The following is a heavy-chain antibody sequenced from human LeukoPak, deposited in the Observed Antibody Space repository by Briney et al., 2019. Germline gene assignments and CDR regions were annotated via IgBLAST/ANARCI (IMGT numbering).Heavy chain of an antibody. CDR2: ISSSGSTI. D-gene: IGHD2-2*01. J-gene: IGHJ4*02. Sequence: GGSLRLSCAASGFTFSSYEMNWVRQAPGKGLEWVSYISSSGSTIHYADSVKGRFTISRDNAKNSLYLQMNSLRAEDTAVYYCARDDSVVVVPAHFDYWGQGTLVTVSS. CDR3: ARDDSVVVVPAHFDY. V-gene: IGHV3-48*03. CDR1: GFTFSSYE.